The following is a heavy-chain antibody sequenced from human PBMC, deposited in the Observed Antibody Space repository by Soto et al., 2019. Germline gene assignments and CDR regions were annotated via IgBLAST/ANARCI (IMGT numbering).Heavy chain of an antibody. Sequence: PSDTLSLTCTVSGGSISSSSYYWGWIRQPPGKGLEWIGSIYYSGSTYYNPSLKSRVTISVDTSKNQFSLKLSSVTAADTAVYYCARPLGYSYGSDYGMDVWGQGTKVTVSS. J-gene: IGHJ6*02. D-gene: IGHD5-18*01. CDR1: GGSISSSSYY. CDR3: ARPLGYSYGSDYGMDV. CDR2: IYYSGST. V-gene: IGHV4-39*01.